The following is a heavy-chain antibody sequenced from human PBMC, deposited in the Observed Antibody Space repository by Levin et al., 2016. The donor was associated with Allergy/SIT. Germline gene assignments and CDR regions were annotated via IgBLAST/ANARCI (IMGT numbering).Heavy chain of an antibody. CDR2: ISYDGSNK. V-gene: IGHV3-30-3*01. J-gene: IGHJ4*02. CDR3: AREGITIFGVVLGFDY. Sequence: GGSLRLSCAASGFTFSSYAMHWVRQAPGKGLEWVAVISYDGSNKYYADSVKGRFTISRDNSKNTLYLQMNSLRAEDTAVYYCAREGITIFGVVLGFDYWGQGTLVTVSS. CDR1: GFTFSSYA. D-gene: IGHD3-3*01.